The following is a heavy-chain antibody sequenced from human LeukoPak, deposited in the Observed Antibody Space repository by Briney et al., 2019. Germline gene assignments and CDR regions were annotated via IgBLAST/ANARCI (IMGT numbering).Heavy chain of an antibody. Sequence: SETLSLTCVASGGSISSSNWWSWVRQPPEKGLEWIGEISHDGSTNYNPSLKSRVTISVDKSNNHFSLKLTSVTAADTAMYYCARGDNYVFDVWGRGTLVSVSS. CDR1: GGSISSSNW. CDR2: ISHDGST. J-gene: IGHJ2*01. V-gene: IGHV4-4*02. CDR3: ARGDNYVFDV. D-gene: IGHD5-24*01.